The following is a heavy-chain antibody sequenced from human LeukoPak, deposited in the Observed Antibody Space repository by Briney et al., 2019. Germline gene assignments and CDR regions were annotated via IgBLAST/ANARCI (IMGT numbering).Heavy chain of an antibody. J-gene: IGHJ4*02. Sequence: PGGFLRLSCAASGFTFSDYYMSWIRQAPGKGLEWVSYISSSGSTIYYADSVKGRFTISRDNAKNSLYLQMNSLRAEDTAVYYCARTDYYDSSGYYSNPGLDYWGQGTLVTVSS. CDR2: ISSSGSTI. CDR3: ARTDYYDSSGYYSNPGLDY. CDR1: GFTFSDYY. D-gene: IGHD3-22*01. V-gene: IGHV3-11*04.